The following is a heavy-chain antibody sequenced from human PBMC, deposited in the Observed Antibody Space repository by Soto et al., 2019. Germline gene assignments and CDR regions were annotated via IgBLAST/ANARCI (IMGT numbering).Heavy chain of an antibody. J-gene: IGHJ6*02. Sequence: GGSLRLSCAASGFTFSSYAMSWVRQAPGKGLEWVSVISGSGGSTYYADSVKGRFIISRDNSKNTLYLQVNSLRAEDTAVYYCVRSTRPSTPGYYYYYSMDVWGQGTTVTVSS. CDR1: GFTFSSYA. V-gene: IGHV3-23*01. CDR3: VRSTRPSTPGYYYYYSMDV. D-gene: IGHD6-25*01. CDR2: ISGSGGST.